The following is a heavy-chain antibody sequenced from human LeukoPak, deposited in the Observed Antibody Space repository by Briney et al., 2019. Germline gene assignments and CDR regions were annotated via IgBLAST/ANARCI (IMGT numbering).Heavy chain of an antibody. V-gene: IGHV1-2*02. CDR2: INLNTGGT. Sequence: ASVKVSYKASGYTFSDYYIHWVRQDPGQGPEWMGWINLNTGGTNYAQKFDGRFSMTRDTSINTASMELSGLTFDDTAVYYCGRVRGILSYFDLWGRGTLVTVSS. J-gene: IGHJ2*01. CDR1: GYTFSDYY. CDR3: GRVRGILSYFDL. D-gene: IGHD3-16*01.